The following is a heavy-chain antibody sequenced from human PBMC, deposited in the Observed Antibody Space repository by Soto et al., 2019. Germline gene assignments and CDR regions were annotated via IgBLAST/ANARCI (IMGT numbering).Heavy chain of an antibody. CDR3: ASSSWAVNTIDY. Sequence: PSETLSLTCTVSGDSISSSYWSWIRQHPGKGLEWIGYIYYSGSTYYNPSLKSRVTISVDTSKNQFSLKLSSVTAADTAVYYCASSSWAVNTIDYWGQGTLVTVSS. CDR1: GDSISSSY. V-gene: IGHV4-59*06. CDR2: IYYSGST. D-gene: IGHD4-17*01. J-gene: IGHJ4*02.